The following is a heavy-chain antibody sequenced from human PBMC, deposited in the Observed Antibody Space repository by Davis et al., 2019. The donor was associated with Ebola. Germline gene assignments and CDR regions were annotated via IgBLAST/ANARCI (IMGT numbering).Heavy chain of an antibody. CDR2: LSGSGGST. D-gene: IGHD5-12*01. CDR1: GFTFSSYA. V-gene: IGHV3-23*01. J-gene: IGHJ6*04. Sequence: GESLKISCAASGFTFSSYAMSWVRQAPGKGLEWVSALSGSGGSTYYADSWKGRFTISRDNSKNTLNLQMNSLRAEDTAVYYCAKDLGGGYDHSYYKYYGMDVWGKGTTVTVSS. CDR3: AKDLGGGYDHSYYKYYGMDV.